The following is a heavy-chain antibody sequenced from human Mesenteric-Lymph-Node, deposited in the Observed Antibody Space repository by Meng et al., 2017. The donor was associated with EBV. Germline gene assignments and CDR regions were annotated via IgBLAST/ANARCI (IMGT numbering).Heavy chain of an antibody. J-gene: IGHJ4*02. Sequence: QVHLHHGVAELLTRSETLSLTCAVNVGDLRGTYWNLIPQPPGKGLEWIGEIIHGGSPSYNPSLKSRVTISLDTSKNQLSLMLSSVTAADTAVYYCARRPTGIDYWGQGTLVTVSS. CDR3: ARRPTGIDY. CDR2: IIHGGSP. V-gene: IGHV4-34*12. D-gene: IGHD2-8*02. CDR1: VGDLRGTY.